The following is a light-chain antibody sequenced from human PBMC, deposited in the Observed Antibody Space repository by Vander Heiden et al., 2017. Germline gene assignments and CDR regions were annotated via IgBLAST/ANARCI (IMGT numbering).Light chain of an antibody. Sequence: VMTQSPTTLSLSPGQRATLSCRASHSVSNKLVWYQQKPGQVPRLLIYGASTRATGFPARFSGSGSGTEFTLTISSLQSEDFAVYYCQQDNEWPLTFGGGTRVDIK. V-gene: IGKV3-15*01. CDR3: QQDNEWPLT. CDR2: GAS. J-gene: IGKJ4*01. CDR1: HSVSNK.